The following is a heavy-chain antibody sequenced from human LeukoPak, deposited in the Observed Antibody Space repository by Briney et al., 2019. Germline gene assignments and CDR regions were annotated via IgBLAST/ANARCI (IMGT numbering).Heavy chain of an antibody. CDR2: INSDGSTT. CDR3: YSLSSSWPYYYYMDV. Sequence: GGSLRLSCAASGFTFSSYWMHWVRQAPGKGLVWVSRINSDGSTTNYADSVKGRFTISRDNAKNTVYLQMNSLRAEDTAVYYCYSLSSSWPYYYYMDVWGKGTTVTVSS. V-gene: IGHV3-74*01. J-gene: IGHJ6*03. D-gene: IGHD6-13*01. CDR1: GFTFSSYW.